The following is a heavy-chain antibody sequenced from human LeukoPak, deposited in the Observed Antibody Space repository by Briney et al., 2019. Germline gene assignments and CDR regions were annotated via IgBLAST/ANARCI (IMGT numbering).Heavy chain of an antibody. CDR3: ARDREGWLFHY. V-gene: IGHV4-59*01. CDR2: IYYSGSS. Sequence: SETLSLTCSVSGGSISTYYWSWIRQPPGKGLEWIGYIYYSGSSNYNPSLKSRVTISVDTSKNHFSLKLSSVTAADTAVYYCARDREGWLFHYWGQGTLVTVSS. D-gene: IGHD5-24*01. J-gene: IGHJ4*02. CDR1: GGSISTYY.